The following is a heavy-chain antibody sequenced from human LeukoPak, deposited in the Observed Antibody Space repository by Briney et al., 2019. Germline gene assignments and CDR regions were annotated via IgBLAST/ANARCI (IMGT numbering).Heavy chain of an antibody. Sequence: PSETLSLTCTVSGGSISSYYWSWIRQPPGKGLEWIGYIYYSGSTNYNPSLKSRITISVDTSKNQFSLKLSSVTAADTAVYYCASSTAVETEFDYWGQGTLVTVSS. V-gene: IGHV4-59*08. CDR3: ASSTAVETEFDY. D-gene: IGHD5-18*01. CDR2: IYYSGST. CDR1: GGSISSYY. J-gene: IGHJ4*02.